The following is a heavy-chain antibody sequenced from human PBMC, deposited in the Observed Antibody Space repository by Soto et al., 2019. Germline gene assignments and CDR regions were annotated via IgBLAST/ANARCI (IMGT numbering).Heavy chain of an antibody. CDR3: ARGDTPMITGMDSFDI. J-gene: IGHJ3*02. V-gene: IGHV3-7*01. D-gene: IGHD5-18*01. Sequence: GASVKVSCAASGFTFSRYWMNWVRQAPGKGLEWVANIKQDGTEKNYVDSVKGRFTISRDNARKSLYLQMDSLRAEDTAVYFCARGDTPMITGMDSFDIWGQGTMVTVSS. CDR2: IKQDGTEK. CDR1: GFTFSRYW.